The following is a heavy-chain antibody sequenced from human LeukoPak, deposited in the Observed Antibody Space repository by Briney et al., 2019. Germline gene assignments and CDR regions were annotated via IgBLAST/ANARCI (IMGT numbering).Heavy chain of an antibody. Sequence: GASVKVSCKASGYTFTSYYMHWVRQAPGQGLEWMGIINPSGGSTSYAQKFQGRVTITTDESTSTAYMELSSLRSGDTAVYYCARLRDDFWSGYYISLEASPLDYWGQGTLVTVSS. CDR3: ARLRDDFWSGYYISLEASPLDY. J-gene: IGHJ4*02. CDR2: INPSGGST. V-gene: IGHV1-46*01. D-gene: IGHD3-3*01. CDR1: GYTFTSYY.